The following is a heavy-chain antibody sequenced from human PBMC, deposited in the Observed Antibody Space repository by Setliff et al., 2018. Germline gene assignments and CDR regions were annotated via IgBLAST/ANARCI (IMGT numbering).Heavy chain of an antibody. CDR1: GRSFTSFW. V-gene: IGHV5-51*01. D-gene: IGHD7-27*01. J-gene: IGHJ4*02. CDR3: ARVGIKGGYYFDY. Sequence: PGESLKISCKGSGRSFTSFWIGWVRQMPGKGLEWMGIIFPTDSDTRYSPSFRGQVTISVDKSISTAYLQWSSLKASDTAIYYCARVGIKGGYYFDYWGQGTLVTVSS. CDR2: IFPTDSDT.